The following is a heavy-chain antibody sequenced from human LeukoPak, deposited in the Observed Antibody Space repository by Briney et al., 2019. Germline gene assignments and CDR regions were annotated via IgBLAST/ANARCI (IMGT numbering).Heavy chain of an antibody. J-gene: IGHJ4*02. V-gene: IGHV3-30*18. Sequence: PGGSLRLSCAASGFTFSSYGMHWVRQAPGKGLEWVAVISYDGSNKYYADSVKGRFTISRDNSKNTLYLQMNSLRAEDTAVYYCAKAQVRVRGVIIAYQIDYWGQGTLVTVSS. CDR1: GFTFSSYG. CDR2: ISYDGSNK. CDR3: AKAQVRVRGVIIAYQIDY. D-gene: IGHD3-10*01.